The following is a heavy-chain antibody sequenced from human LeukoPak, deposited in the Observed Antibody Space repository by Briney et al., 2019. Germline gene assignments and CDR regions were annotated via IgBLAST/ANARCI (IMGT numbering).Heavy chain of an antibody. CDR2: IDSDGSST. CDR1: GFTFSSYW. J-gene: IGHJ4*02. V-gene: IGHV3-74*01. D-gene: IGHD6-13*01. Sequence: PGGSLRLSCAASGFTFSSYWMHWVRQAPGKGLVWVSRIDSDGSSTSYAEFVEGRFTISRDNAKNSLYLQMNSLRAEDTAVYYCARDGGSSWSIDYWGQGTLVTVSS. CDR3: ARDGGSSWSIDY.